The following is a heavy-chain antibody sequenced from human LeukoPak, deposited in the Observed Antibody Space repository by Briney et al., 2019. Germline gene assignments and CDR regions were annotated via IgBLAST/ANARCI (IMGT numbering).Heavy chain of an antibody. V-gene: IGHV4-61*01. CDR3: ARVSSSGYYGEDY. CDR2: IYYSGST. D-gene: IGHD3-22*01. Sequence: PSETLSLTCTVSGYSISSGYYWGWIRQPPGKGLEWIGYIYYSGSTNYNPSLKSRVTISVDTSKNQFSLKLSSVTAADTAVYYCARVSSSGYYGEDYWGQGTLVTVSS. CDR1: GYSISSGYY. J-gene: IGHJ4*02.